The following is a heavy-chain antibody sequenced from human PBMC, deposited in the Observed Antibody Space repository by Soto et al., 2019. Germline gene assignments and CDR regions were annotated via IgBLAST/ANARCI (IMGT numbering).Heavy chain of an antibody. D-gene: IGHD3-3*01. CDR2: INHSGST. Sequence: SETLSLTCAVYGGSFSGYYWSWIRQPPGKGLEWIGEINHSGSTNYNPSLKSRVTISVDTSKNQFSLKLSSVTAADTAVYYCARGDLSTSGSQNWGQGTLVTVSS. J-gene: IGHJ4*02. CDR3: ARGDLSTSGSQN. CDR1: GGSFSGYY. V-gene: IGHV4-34*01.